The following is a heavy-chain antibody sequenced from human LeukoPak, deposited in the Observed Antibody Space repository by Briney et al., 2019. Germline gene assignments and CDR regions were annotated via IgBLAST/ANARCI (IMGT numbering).Heavy chain of an antibody. CDR3: AREGTKCSFDY. Sequence: SETLSPTCTVSGGSISSGGYYWSWIRQHPGKGLEWIGYIYYSGSTYYNPSLKSRVTISVDTSKNQFSLKLSSVTAADTAVYYCAREGTKCSFDYWGQGTLVTVSS. D-gene: IGHD2-8*01. V-gene: IGHV4-31*03. CDR2: IYYSGST. CDR1: GGSISSGGYY. J-gene: IGHJ4*02.